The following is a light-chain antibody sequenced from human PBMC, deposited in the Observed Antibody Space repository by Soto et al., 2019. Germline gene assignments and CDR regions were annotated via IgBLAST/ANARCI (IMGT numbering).Light chain of an antibody. V-gene: IGKV1-5*03. CDR3: QNYNSYSEA. CDR1: QTISSW. CDR2: KAS. Sequence: DIQMTQSPSTLSGSVGWRVTITCRASQTISSWLAWYQQKPGKAPKLLIYKASTLKSGVPSRFSGSGSGTEFTLTISSLQPDDFATYYCQNYNSYSEACGQGTKVDIK. J-gene: IGKJ1*01.